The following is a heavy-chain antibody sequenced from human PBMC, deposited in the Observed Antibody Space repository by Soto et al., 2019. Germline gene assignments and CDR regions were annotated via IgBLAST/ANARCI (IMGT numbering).Heavy chain of an antibody. CDR2: ISSSSSTI. V-gene: IGHV3-48*02. J-gene: IGHJ4*02. CDR1: GFTFSSYS. Sequence: EVQLVESGGGLVQPGGSLRLSCAASGFTFSSYSMNWVRQAPGKGLEWVSCISSSSSTIYYADSVKGRFTISRDNAKNSRDLQMNSIRDEDTAVYYCARDFPQLVRYWGQGTLVTVSS. D-gene: IGHD6-6*01. CDR3: ARDFPQLVRY.